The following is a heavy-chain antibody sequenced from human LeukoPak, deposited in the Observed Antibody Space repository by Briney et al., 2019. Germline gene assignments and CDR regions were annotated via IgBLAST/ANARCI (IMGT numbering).Heavy chain of an antibody. CDR3: RMVVAATHPSYYYYYGMDV. Sequence: SETLSLTCTVSGGSISSRSYYWGWIRQPPGKGLEWIGSIYYSGSTYYNPSLKSRVTISVDTSKNQFSLKLSSVTAADTAVYYCRMVVAATHPSYYYYYGMDVWGQGTTVTVSS. CDR2: IYYSGST. D-gene: IGHD2-15*01. CDR1: GGSISSRSYY. V-gene: IGHV4-39*01. J-gene: IGHJ6*02.